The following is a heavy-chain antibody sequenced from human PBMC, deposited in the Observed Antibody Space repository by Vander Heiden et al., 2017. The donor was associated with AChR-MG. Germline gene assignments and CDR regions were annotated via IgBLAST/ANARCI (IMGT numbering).Heavy chain of an antibody. D-gene: IGHD1-26*01. J-gene: IGHJ4*02. Sequence: QVQLVQSGAEVKKPGASVKVSCKASGYTFTGYYMHWVRQAPGQGLEWMGWINPNSGGTNYAQKVQGWVTMTRDTSISTAYMELSRLRSDDTAVYYCARAREGYFDYWGQGTLVTVSS. CDR2: INPNSGGT. V-gene: IGHV1-2*04. CDR1: GYTFTGYY. CDR3: ARAREGYFDY.